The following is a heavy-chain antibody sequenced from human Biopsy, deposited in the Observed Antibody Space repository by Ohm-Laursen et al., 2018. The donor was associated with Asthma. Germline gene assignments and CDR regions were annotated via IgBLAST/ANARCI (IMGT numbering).Heavy chain of an antibody. D-gene: IGHD3-10*01. Sequence: GSVKVSCKISGYTFNSAGITWVRQAPGQGLEGMGWISVYNGNTKVAQKLQDRVTMITDTSTSIAYMELRSLRSDDTAVYFCARAVDYSHYYGIDVWGQGTTVTVS. CDR3: ARAVDYSHYYGIDV. CDR1: GYTFNSAG. CDR2: ISVYNGNT. J-gene: IGHJ6*02. V-gene: IGHV1-18*01.